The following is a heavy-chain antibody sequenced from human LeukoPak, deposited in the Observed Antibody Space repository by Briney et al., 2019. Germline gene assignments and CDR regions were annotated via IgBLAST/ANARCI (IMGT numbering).Heavy chain of an antibody. V-gene: IGHV3-23*01. CDR3: AKDSGAWFDP. Sequence: PGGSLRLSCAASGFTFSSYAMSWVRQAPGKGLQWVSTISNSDGNTYYADSVKGRFTISRDNSKNTLYLQMNSLRAEDTAVYYCAKDSGAWFDPWGQGTLVTVSS. CDR2: ISNSDGNT. CDR1: GFTFSSYA. D-gene: IGHD1-26*01. J-gene: IGHJ5*02.